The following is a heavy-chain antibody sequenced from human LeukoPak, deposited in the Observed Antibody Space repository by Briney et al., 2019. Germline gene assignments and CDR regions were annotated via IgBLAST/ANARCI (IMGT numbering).Heavy chain of an antibody. Sequence: ASVKVSCKASGYTFTGYYMHWVRQAPGQGLEWMGWINPNSGGTTYAQKFQGRVTMTRDTSISTAYMELSRLRSDDTAVYYCARGAVVVAATTFYYWGQGTLVTVSS. D-gene: IGHD2-15*01. CDR3: ARGAVVVAATTFYY. CDR1: GYTFTGYY. J-gene: IGHJ4*02. V-gene: IGHV1-2*02. CDR2: INPNSGGT.